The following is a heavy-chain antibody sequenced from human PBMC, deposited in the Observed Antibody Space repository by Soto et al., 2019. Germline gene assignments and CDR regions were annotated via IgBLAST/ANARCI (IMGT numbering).Heavy chain of an antibody. J-gene: IGHJ4*02. D-gene: IGHD4-17*01. CDR3: ARRGGGDYLFDS. Sequence: QLPLQESGPGLVKPSETLSLTCSVSGDSISTSNYYWGWIRQPPGKGLEWIGHIFYGGGTYYNPSLKSRVSISVDTSKSQFSLKLTSITAADTAIYFCARRGGGDYLFDSWGQGILVTVSS. V-gene: IGHV4-39*07. CDR1: GDSISTSNYY. CDR2: IFYGGGT.